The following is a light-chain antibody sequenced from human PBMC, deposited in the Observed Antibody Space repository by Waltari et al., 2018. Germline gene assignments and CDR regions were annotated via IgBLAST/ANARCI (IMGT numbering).Light chain of an antibody. V-gene: IGKV3-15*01. CDR2: DAS. CDR3: QQYTNWPPLT. CDR1: QSVSSD. Sequence: EILLPQSPATLSVSPGERATHSCRASQSVSSDLAWYQQKPGQAPRLLIYDASTRATGIPTRFSGSGSGTEFTLTISSLQSEDFAVYYCQQYTNWPPLTFGGGTKVEIK. J-gene: IGKJ4*01.